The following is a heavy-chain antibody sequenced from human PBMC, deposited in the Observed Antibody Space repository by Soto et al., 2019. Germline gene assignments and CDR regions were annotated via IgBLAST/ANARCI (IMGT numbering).Heavy chain of an antibody. CDR3: ARGDGFWSGYSYLNY. J-gene: IGHJ4*02. V-gene: IGHV4-34*01. D-gene: IGHD3-3*01. CDR1: GESFNGYY. CDR2: IHHSGST. Sequence: SETLSLTCTAYGESFNGYYWSWIRQPPGKGLEWIGEIHHSGSTNYNPSLKSRVTFSIDTSKRQFSLKVRSVTAADTAVYYCARGDGFWSGYSYLNYWGQGTPVTVSS.